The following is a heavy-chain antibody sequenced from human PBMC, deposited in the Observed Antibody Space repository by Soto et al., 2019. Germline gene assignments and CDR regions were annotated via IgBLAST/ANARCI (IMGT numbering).Heavy chain of an antibody. CDR2: ISGSGGST. D-gene: IGHD2-21*02. CDR1: GFTFSSYA. J-gene: IGHJ4*02. V-gene: IGHV3-23*01. Sequence: GESLKISCAASGFTFSSYAMSWVRQAPGKGLEWVSAISGSGGSTYYADSVKGRFTISRDNSKNTLYLQMNSLRAEDTAVYYCAKGVIVVVTAHLDYWGQGTLGTVSS. CDR3: AKGVIVVVTAHLDY.